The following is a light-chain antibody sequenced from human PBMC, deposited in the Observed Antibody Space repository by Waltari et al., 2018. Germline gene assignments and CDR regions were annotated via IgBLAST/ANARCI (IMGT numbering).Light chain of an antibody. CDR1: QSISSY. CDR3: QRSYSTPPLT. Sequence: DIQMTQSPSSLSASVGDRVTITCRASQSISSYLNWYQQKPGKAPKLLIYAASSLQSGVPSRCSGSGSGTDFTLTISSLQPEDFATYYCQRSYSTPPLTFGGGTKVEIK. V-gene: IGKV1-39*01. J-gene: IGKJ4*01. CDR2: AAS.